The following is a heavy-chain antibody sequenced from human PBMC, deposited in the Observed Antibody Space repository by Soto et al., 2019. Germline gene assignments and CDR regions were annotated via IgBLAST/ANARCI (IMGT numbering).Heavy chain of an antibody. CDR1: GYIFTSHW. CDR2: IYPSDSDI. J-gene: IGHJ6*02. D-gene: IGHD2-2*01. Sequence: GESLKISWNTSGYIFTSHWIAWVRPMPGKGLEWMGNIYPSDSDIRYRPSFQGQVTISVDKSISTAYLQWSSLKASDTATYYCARQDYSNYRGGMDVWGQGTTVTVSS. CDR3: ARQDYSNYRGGMDV. V-gene: IGHV5-51*01.